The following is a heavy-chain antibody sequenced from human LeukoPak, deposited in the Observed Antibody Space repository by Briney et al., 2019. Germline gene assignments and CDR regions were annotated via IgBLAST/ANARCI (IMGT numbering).Heavy chain of an antibody. Sequence: PGGSLRLSSGASGFPISSNYMSGVRQAPGKGLEGVSVIYSGGSTYYADSVKGGVTISRDNSKNTLYLQMNSLRAEDTAVYYCCYGSGSSTFDYWGQGTLVTVSS. CDR3: CYGSGSSTFDY. V-gene: IGHV3-53*01. CDR1: GFPISSNY. D-gene: IGHD3-10*01. CDR2: IYSGGST. J-gene: IGHJ4*02.